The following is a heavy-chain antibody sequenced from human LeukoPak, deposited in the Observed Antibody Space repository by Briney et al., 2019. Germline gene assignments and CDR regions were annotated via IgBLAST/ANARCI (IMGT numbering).Heavy chain of an antibody. CDR1: GFTFSSYW. CDR3: ARDYWWNYDY. V-gene: IGHV3-7*01. CDR2: IKQDGSEK. Sequence: GGSLRLSCVASGFTFSSYWMHWVRQAPGKGLEWVANIKQDGSEKYYVDSVKGRFTISRDNSKNTIYLQMDSLRAEDTAIYYCARDYWWNYDYWGQGTLVTVSS. J-gene: IGHJ4*02. D-gene: IGHD1-7*01.